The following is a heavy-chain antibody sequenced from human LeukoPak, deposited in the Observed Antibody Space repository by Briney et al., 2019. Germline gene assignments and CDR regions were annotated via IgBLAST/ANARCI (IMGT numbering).Heavy chain of an antibody. CDR1: GDSITNPKW. CDR2: IYYSGTA. D-gene: IGHD6-6*01. V-gene: IGHV4-4*02. Sequence: PSGTLSLTCAVSGDSITNPKWWSWVRQPPGKGLEWLGEIYYSGTANYNPSLGSRVTISVDTSKNQFSLKLSSVTAADTAVYHCAKGGGAGSSSSGFRWFDPWGQGTLVTVSS. J-gene: IGHJ5*02. CDR3: AKGGGAGSSSSGFRWFDP.